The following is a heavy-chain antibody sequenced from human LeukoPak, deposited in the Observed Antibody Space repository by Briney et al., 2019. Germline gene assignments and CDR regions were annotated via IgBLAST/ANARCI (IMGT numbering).Heavy chain of an antibody. CDR3: ARVVGLFPYCSGGSCYPPTFYYFDY. V-gene: IGHV4-39*07. J-gene: IGHJ4*02. D-gene: IGHD2-15*01. CDR1: GGSISSSSYY. CDR2: IYYSGST. Sequence: SETLSLTCTVSGGSISSSSYYWGWIRQPPGKGLEWIGSIYYSGSTCYNPSLKSRVTISVDTSKNQFSLKLSSVTAADTAVYYCARVVGLFPYCSGGSCYPPTFYYFDYWGQGTLVTVSS.